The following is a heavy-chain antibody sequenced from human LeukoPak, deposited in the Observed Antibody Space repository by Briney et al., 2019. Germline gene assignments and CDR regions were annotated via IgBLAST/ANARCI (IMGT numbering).Heavy chain of an antibody. CDR1: GYTFTSYG. CDR3: ARGEGYCSGGSCLLFDY. D-gene: IGHD2-15*01. CDR2: ISAYNGNT. Sequence: GASVKVSCKASGYTFTSYGISWVRQAPGQGLEWMGWISAYNGNTNYAQKLQGRVTMTSDTSTSTAYVELRSLRSDDTAVYYCARGEGYCSGGSCLLFDYWGQGTLVTVSS. V-gene: IGHV1-18*01. J-gene: IGHJ4*02.